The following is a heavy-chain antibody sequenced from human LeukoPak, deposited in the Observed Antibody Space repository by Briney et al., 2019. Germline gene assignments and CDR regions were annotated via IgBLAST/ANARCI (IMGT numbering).Heavy chain of an antibody. CDR3: ARVSVGATMLAYFDY. J-gene: IGHJ4*02. CDR2: INPSGGIT. CDR1: GYTFTNYY. V-gene: IGHV1-46*01. D-gene: IGHD1-26*01. Sequence: ASVKVSCKASGYTFTNYYMHWVRQAPGQGLEWMGIINPSGGITNYAQKLQGRVTMTRDMSTSTVYMELSSLRSEDTAVYYCARVSVGATMLAYFDYWGQGTLVTVSS.